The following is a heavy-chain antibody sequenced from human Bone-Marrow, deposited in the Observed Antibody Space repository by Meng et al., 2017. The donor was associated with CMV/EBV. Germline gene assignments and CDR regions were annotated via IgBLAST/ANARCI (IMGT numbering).Heavy chain of an antibody. Sequence: GESLKISCAASGFSFIRSGMHWVRQAPGKGLEWVAFIRYDGSIKFYAESMKGRFTISRDNSKSTLYLQMDSLRTEDTAVYSCAKDLHDYVWGTYNVDYWGQGTLVTVSS. CDR3: AKDLHDYVWGTYNVDY. J-gene: IGHJ4*02. V-gene: IGHV3-30*02. D-gene: IGHD3-16*01. CDR2: IRYDGSIK. CDR1: GFSFIRSG.